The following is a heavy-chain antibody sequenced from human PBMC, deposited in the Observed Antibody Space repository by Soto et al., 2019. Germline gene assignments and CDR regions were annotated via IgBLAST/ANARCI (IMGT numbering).Heavy chain of an antibody. Sequence: ASVKVSCKASGYTFTSYYMHWVRQAPGQGLEWMGIINPSGGSTSYAQKFQGRVTMTRDTSTSTVYMELSSLRSEDTAVYYCARDWRYCSGGSCYAEDSNRFDPWGQGTLVTVSS. J-gene: IGHJ5*02. V-gene: IGHV1-46*01. CDR1: GYTFTSYY. CDR3: ARDWRYCSGGSCYAEDSNRFDP. D-gene: IGHD2-15*01. CDR2: INPSGGST.